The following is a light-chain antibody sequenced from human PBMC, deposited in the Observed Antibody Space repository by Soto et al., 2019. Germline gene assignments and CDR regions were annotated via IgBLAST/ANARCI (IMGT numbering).Light chain of an antibody. CDR3: AACYDSLKVVL. Sequence: QSVLTQSPSASGTPGQTVTISCFGSSSYVGKNPVNCEQQVSVAAPNLLIFNSTQRPSGVPDRFSGSKSDTSASLAISGRQAEDEAHYYCAACYDSLKVVLFGGGPKLTVL. CDR1: SSYVGKNP. V-gene: IGLV1-44*01. CDR2: NST. J-gene: IGLJ3*02.